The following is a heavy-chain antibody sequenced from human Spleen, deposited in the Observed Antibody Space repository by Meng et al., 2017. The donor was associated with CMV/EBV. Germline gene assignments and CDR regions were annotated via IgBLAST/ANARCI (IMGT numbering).Heavy chain of an antibody. CDR2: IDTTGGHI. CDR1: GFTFSAFS. D-gene: IGHD4-11*01. V-gene: IGHV3-21*04. J-gene: IGHJ4*02. Sequence: GESLKISCAASGFTFSAFSMNWVRQAPGKGLEWVASIDTTGGHIYYADSMKGRFTISRDNAKNSLYLQMNSLRAEDTALYYCATILNSNYIAADYWGQGTLVTVSS. CDR3: ATILNSNYIAADY.